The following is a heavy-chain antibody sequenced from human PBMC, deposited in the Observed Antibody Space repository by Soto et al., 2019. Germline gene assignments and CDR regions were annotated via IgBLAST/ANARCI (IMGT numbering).Heavy chain of an antibody. V-gene: IGHV3-30*04. J-gene: IGHJ4*02. Sequence: QVQLVESGGGVVQPGRSLRLSCAASGFTFSSYALHWVRQAPGKGLEWVAIISYDGSNKYYADSVKGRFTISRDNSKNTLYLQMNSLRAEDTAVYYCAKESDNWNYVFDYWGQGTLVTVSS. D-gene: IGHD1-7*01. CDR2: ISYDGSNK. CDR1: GFTFSSYA. CDR3: AKESDNWNYVFDY.